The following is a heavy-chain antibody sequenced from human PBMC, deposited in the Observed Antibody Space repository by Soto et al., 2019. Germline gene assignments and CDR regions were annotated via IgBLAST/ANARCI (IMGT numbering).Heavy chain of an antibody. CDR3: AKRGRVGLFLYFDY. D-gene: IGHD3-16*01. Sequence: NPSETLSLTCTVSGGSISNYYWTWIRQTPGEGLEWLGYVYYTGSTNYNPSLKSRLTMSVDTSKNQFSLDLSSVTAADTAVYYCAKRGRVGLFLYFDYWGRGTLVTVSS. V-gene: IGHV4-59*01. J-gene: IGHJ4*02. CDR1: GGSISNYY. CDR2: VYYTGST.